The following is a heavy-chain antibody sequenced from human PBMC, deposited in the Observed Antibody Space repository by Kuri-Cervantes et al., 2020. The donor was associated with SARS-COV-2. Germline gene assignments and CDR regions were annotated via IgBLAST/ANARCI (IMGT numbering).Heavy chain of an antibody. V-gene: IGHV1-24*01. D-gene: IGHD3-10*01. Sequence: ASVKVSCKVSGYTLTELSMHWVRQAPGKGLEWMGGFDPEDGETIYAQKFQGRVTLTEDTSTDAAYMELSRLRSDDTAVYYCAREVEVGFGVNYYYALDVWGQGTTVTVSS. CDR3: AREVEVGFGVNYYYALDV. CDR2: FDPEDGET. CDR1: GYTLTELS. J-gene: IGHJ6*02.